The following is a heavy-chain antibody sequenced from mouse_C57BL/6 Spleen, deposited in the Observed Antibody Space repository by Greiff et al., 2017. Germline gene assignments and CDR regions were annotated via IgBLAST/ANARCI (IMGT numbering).Heavy chain of an antibody. CDR1: GYTFTSYW. CDR2: IYPGSGST. Sequence: QVQLKQPGAELVKPGASVKMSCKASGYTFTSYWITWVKQRPGQGLEWIGDIYPGSGSTNYNEKFKSKATLTVDTSSSTAYMQLSSLTSEDSAVYDCAKGGERQGDFDYWGQGTTLTVSS. J-gene: IGHJ2*01. D-gene: IGHD2-12*01. CDR3: AKGGERQGDFDY. V-gene: IGHV1-55*01.